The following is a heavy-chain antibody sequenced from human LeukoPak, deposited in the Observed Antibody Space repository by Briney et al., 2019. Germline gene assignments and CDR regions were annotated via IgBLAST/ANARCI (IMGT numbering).Heavy chain of an antibody. CDR3: AREGGINYYGSGSYYSY. CDR1: GGSISSYY. J-gene: IGHJ4*02. CDR2: IYTSGST. D-gene: IGHD3-10*01. Sequence: SETLSLTCTVSGGSISSYYWSWIRQPAGKGLKWIGRIYTSGSTNYNPSLKSRVTMSVDTSKNQFSLKLSSVTAADTAVYYCAREGGINYYGSGSYYSYWGQGTLVTVSS. V-gene: IGHV4-4*07.